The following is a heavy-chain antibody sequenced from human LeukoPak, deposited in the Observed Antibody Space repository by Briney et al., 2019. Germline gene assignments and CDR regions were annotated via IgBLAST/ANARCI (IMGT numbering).Heavy chain of an antibody. CDR3: ARRSYLDSSSSNWFDP. CDR2: IYYSGST. CDR1: GGYISSYY. Sequence: SETLSLTCTVSGGYISSYYWSWIRQPPGKGLEWIGYIYYSGSTDYNPSLKSRVTISVDTSKNQFSLKLSSVTAADTAVYYCARRSYLDSSSSNWFDPWGQGTLVTVSS. D-gene: IGHD6-13*01. V-gene: IGHV4-59*01. J-gene: IGHJ5*02.